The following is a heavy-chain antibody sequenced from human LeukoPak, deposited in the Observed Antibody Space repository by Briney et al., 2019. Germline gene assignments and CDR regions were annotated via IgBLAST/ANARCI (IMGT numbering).Heavy chain of an antibody. J-gene: IGHJ4*02. CDR3: TKGRSNHY. CDR2: RNQGGSES. D-gene: IGHD4-11*01. Sequence: PGGSLRLSCAASGFTFSDFWMGWVRQAPGKGLEWVANRNQGGSESYYVDSVKGLFTISRDNAKKSLFLQMNSLRAEDTAVYYCTKGRSNHYWGQGTLVTVST. CDR1: GFTFSDFW. V-gene: IGHV3-7*01.